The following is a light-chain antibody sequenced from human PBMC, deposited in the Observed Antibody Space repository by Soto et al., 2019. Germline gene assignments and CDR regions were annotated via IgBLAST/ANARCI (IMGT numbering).Light chain of an antibody. V-gene: IGKV1-8*01. CDR1: QGISSY. J-gene: IGKJ2*01. Sequence: AIRMTQSPSTFSASTGDIVTITCRASQGISSYLAWYQQKPGKAPKLLIYAAATLPSGATSRFSASGSGTDFTLTISRLQSEDFATYYCQQDLSYPYTVGQGTKLEF. CDR3: QQDLSYPYT. CDR2: AAA.